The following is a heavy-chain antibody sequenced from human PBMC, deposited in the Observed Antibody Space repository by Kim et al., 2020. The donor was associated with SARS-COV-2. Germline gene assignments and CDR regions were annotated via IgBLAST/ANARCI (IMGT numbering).Heavy chain of an antibody. J-gene: IGHJ4*02. D-gene: IGHD3-3*01. Sequence: GGSLRLSCAASGFTFSNYAMSWVRQAPGKGLEYVSAISSNGGTTHYADSVKGRFTISRDNSKNTLYLQMNSLRAEDTAVYYCAKGGTIFGVVVSSFFPFDYWGQGTLVTVSS. CDR1: GFTFSNYA. V-gene: IGHV3-23*01. CDR2: ISSNGGTT. CDR3: AKGGTIFGVVVSSFFPFDY.